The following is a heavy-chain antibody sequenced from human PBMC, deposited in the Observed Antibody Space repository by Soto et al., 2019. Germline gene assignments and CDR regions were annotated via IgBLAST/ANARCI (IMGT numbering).Heavy chain of an antibody. CDR2: MNPNNGNT. Sequence: ASVKVSCKASGYTFTSYGISWVRQAPGQGLEWMGWMNPNNGNTGYAQKFQGRVTMTRNTSISTAYMELSSLRSEDTAVYYCARGSRGVVVVPAASYYYYYYMDVWGKGTTVTVSS. J-gene: IGHJ6*03. V-gene: IGHV1-8*02. CDR1: GYTFTSYG. D-gene: IGHD2-2*01. CDR3: ARGSRGVVVVPAASYYYYYYMDV.